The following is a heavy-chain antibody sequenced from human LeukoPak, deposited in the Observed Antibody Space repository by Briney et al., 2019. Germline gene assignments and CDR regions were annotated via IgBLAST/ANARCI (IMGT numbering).Heavy chain of an antibody. V-gene: IGHV3-23*01. CDR3: ARGAVRVWGSYDY. CDR2: ISGSGGST. CDR1: GFTFSSYA. J-gene: IGHJ4*02. D-gene: IGHD3-16*01. Sequence: GGSLRLSCAASGFTFSSYAMSWVRQAPGKGLEWVSAISGSGGSTYYADSVKGRFTISRDNSKNALYLQMNSLRAEDTAVYYCARGAVRVWGSYDYWGQGTLVTVSS.